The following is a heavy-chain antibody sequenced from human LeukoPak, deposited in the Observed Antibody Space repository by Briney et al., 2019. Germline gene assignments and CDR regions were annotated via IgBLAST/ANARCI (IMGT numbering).Heavy chain of an antibody. D-gene: IGHD3-10*01. CDR2: IGGDGST. Sequence: GGSLRLSCAASGFTFSDYYMSWIRQAPGKGLEWVSVIGGDGSTYYADSVKGRFTISRDNSENTLYLQMNRLRAEDTAIYYCAKGPYGLGIYYGMDVWGQGTTVTVS. CDR3: AKGPYGLGIYYGMDV. V-gene: IGHV3-53*01. CDR1: GFTFSDYY. J-gene: IGHJ6*02.